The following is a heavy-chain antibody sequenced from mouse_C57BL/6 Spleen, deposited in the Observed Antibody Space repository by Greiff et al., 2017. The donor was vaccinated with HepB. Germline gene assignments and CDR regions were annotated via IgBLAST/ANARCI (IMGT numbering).Heavy chain of an antibody. CDR3: VNILRRYAMDY. J-gene: IGHJ4*01. Sequence: EVQLQQSGPELVKPGASVKISCKASGYTFTDYYMNWVKQSHGKSLEWIGDINPNNGGTSYNQKFKGKATLTVDKSSSTAYMELRSLTSEDSAVYYCVNILRRYAMDYWGQGTSVTVSS. D-gene: IGHD1-2*01. V-gene: IGHV1-26*01. CDR1: GYTFTDYY. CDR2: INPNNGGT.